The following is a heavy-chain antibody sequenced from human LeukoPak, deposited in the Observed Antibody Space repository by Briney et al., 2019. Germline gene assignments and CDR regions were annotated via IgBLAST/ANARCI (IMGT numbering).Heavy chain of an antibody. J-gene: IGHJ4*02. CDR3: AREGRDDIFDY. Sequence: GGSLRLSCAASGFTFSSYWMSWVRQAPGKGLEWVANIKQGGSEKYYVDSVKGRFSISRDNAKNSLYLQMNSLRAEDTAVYYCAREGRDDIFDYWGQGTLVTVSS. CDR2: IKQGGSEK. V-gene: IGHV3-7*01. CDR1: GFTFSSYW. D-gene: IGHD5-24*01.